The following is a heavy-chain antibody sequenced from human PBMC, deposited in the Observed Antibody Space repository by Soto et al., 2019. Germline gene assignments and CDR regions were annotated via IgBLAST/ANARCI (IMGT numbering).Heavy chain of an antibody. CDR3: PSSIN. J-gene: IGHJ4*02. V-gene: IGHV3-33*01. CDR1: GFPFSSYG. CDR2: IWYDGSNK. Sequence: GGSLRLSCAASGFPFSSYGMHWFRQAPGKGLDWVAVIWYDGSNKDYADSVKGRFTISRDNSKNTLYLQMNNLRADDTAVYYCPSSINWGQGTLVTVSS.